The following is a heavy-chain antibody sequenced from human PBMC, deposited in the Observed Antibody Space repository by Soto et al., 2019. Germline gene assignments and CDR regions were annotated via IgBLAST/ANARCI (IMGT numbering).Heavy chain of an antibody. CDR1: GFTFSSYW. Sequence: GSLRLSCAASGFTFSSYWMSWVRQAPGKGLEWVANIKQDGSEKYYVDSVKGRFTISRDNAKNSLYLQMNSLRAEDTAVYYCAREGEGSGSYPEHYYYYYGMDVWGQGTTVTVSS. CDR3: AREGEGSGSYPEHYYYYYGMDV. CDR2: IKQDGSEK. J-gene: IGHJ6*02. V-gene: IGHV3-7*03. D-gene: IGHD1-26*01.